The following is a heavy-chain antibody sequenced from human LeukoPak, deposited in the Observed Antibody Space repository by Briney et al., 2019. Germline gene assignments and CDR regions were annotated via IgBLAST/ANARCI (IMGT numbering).Heavy chain of an antibody. CDR1: GGSISSYY. J-gene: IGHJ4*02. CDR2: IYYSGST. Sequence: SETLSLTCTVSGGSISSYYWSWIRQPPGKGLEWIGYIYYSGSTNYNPSLKSRVTISVDTSKDQFSLKLSSVTAADTAVYYYARGSGGYWGQGTLVTVSS. D-gene: IGHD1-14*01. V-gene: IGHV4-59*01. CDR3: ARGSGGY.